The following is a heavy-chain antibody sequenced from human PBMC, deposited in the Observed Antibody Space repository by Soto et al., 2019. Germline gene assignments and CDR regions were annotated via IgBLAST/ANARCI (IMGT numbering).Heavy chain of an antibody. V-gene: IGHV1-46*03. CDR3: AGEVYDSSGIDY. CDR1: GYTFTSYY. CDR2: INPSGGST. J-gene: IGHJ4*02. Sequence: QVQLVQSGAEVKKPGASVKVSCKTSGYTFTSYYIHWVRQAPGQGLKWMGIINPSGGSTSYAQKFQGRVTMTRDTSTSTVYMELSSLRSEDTAVYYCAGEVYDSSGIDYWGQGTPVTVSS. D-gene: IGHD3-22*01.